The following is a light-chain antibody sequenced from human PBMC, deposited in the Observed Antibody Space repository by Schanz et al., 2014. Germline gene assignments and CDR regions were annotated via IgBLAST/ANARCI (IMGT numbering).Light chain of an antibody. CDR1: QNIDNK. CDR2: AAS. Sequence: ETVMTQSPATLSVTPGEGAILSCRASQNIDNKVAWYQHTPGQAPRLLISAASTRATGIPARFSGSGSGTDFTLTISRLEPEDFAVYYCQQYGTSPPLSFGGGTKVEIK. V-gene: IGKV3D-15*01. CDR3: QQYGTSPPLS. J-gene: IGKJ4*01.